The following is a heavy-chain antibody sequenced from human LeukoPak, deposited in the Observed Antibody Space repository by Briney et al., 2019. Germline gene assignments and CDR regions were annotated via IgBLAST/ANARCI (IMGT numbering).Heavy chain of an antibody. D-gene: IGHD6-19*01. V-gene: IGHV6-1*01. J-gene: IGHJ6*02. CDR3: ARDMRQWLVNYYYYGMDV. Sequence: SQTLSLTCAISGDSVSSDSAAWNWIRQSPSRGLEWLARTYFRSKWYYDYALAVKGRITINPDTSKNQFSLQLNSVTPEDTAVYYCARDMRQWLVNYYYYGMDVWGQGTTVTVSS. CDR1: GDSVSSDSAA. CDR2: TYFRSKWYY.